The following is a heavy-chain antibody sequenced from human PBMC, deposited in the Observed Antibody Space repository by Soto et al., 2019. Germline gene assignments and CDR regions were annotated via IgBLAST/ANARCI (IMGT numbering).Heavy chain of an antibody. J-gene: IGHJ5*02. CDR3: ARHDIVVVPAAEGGNWFDP. CDR1: GGSISSYY. Sequence: PSETLSLTCTVSGGSISSYYWSWIRQPPGKGLEWIGYIYYSGSTNYNPSLKSRVTISVDTSKNQFSLKLSSVTAADTAVYYCARHDIVVVPAAEGGNWFDPWGQGTPVTVSS. CDR2: IYYSGST. D-gene: IGHD2-2*01. V-gene: IGHV4-59*08.